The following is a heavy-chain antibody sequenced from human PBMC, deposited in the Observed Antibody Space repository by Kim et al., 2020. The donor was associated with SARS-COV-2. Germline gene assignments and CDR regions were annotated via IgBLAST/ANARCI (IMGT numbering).Heavy chain of an antibody. CDR3: ARGVGYYGSGSMDV. J-gene: IGHJ6*02. Sequence: NPSLKSRVTISVDKSKNQFSRKLSSVTAADTAVYYCARGVGYYGSGSMDVWGQGTTVTVSS. D-gene: IGHD3-10*01. V-gene: IGHV4-4*02.